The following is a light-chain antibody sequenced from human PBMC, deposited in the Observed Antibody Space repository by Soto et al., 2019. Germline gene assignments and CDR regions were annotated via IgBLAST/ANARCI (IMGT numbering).Light chain of an antibody. CDR3: QQYGSSPYT. J-gene: IGKJ2*01. V-gene: IGKV3-20*01. CDR2: GAS. Sequence: ETVVTQSPGTLSLSPGERATLSCRASQSVDSNYLAWYQHKPGEAPRLLIYGASTRATGIQDRFSGSGSGTDFTLTISSLEPEEFAVYYWQQYGSSPYTFGQGTKLEIK. CDR1: QSVDSNY.